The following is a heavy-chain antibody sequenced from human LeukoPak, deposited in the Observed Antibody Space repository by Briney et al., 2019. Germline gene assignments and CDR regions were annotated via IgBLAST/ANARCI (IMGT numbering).Heavy chain of an antibody. Sequence: SETLSLTCTVSGGSMNQYYWSWIRQPAGRGLEWIGRIYSSGNTFYKASLKSRVTMSVDTSNNQFFLKLTSVTAADTAVYYCAREAAHITAAAFDYWGQGTLVTVSS. CDR2: IYSSGNT. D-gene: IGHD6-13*01. CDR3: AREAAHITAAAFDY. J-gene: IGHJ4*02. V-gene: IGHV4-4*07. CDR1: GGSMNQYY.